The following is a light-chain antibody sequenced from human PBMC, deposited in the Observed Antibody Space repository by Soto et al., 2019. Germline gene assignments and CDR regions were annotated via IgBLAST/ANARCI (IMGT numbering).Light chain of an antibody. J-gene: IGKJ4*01. V-gene: IGKV3-11*01. CDR2: DAS. CDR3: QQRSNWPPVT. Sequence: EIVLTQSPATLSLSPGERATLSFRASQSVSSYLAWYQQKPGQAPRLLIYDASNRATGIPARFSGSGSGTGFTLTISSLEPEDFAMYYCQQRSNWPPVTFGGGTKVEIK. CDR1: QSVSSY.